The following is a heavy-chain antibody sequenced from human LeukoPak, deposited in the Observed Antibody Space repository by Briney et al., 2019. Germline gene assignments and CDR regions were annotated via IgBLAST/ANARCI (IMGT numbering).Heavy chain of an antibody. J-gene: IGHJ4*02. Sequence: EASVKVSCKASGGTFSSYAISWVRQAPGQGLEWMGGIIPILGTANYAQKFQGRVTITADESTSTAYMELSSLRSEDTAVYYCAREIGWNDVLDYWGQGTLVTVSS. D-gene: IGHD1-1*01. V-gene: IGHV1-69*13. CDR3: AREIGWNDVLDY. CDR2: IIPILGTA. CDR1: GGTFSSYA.